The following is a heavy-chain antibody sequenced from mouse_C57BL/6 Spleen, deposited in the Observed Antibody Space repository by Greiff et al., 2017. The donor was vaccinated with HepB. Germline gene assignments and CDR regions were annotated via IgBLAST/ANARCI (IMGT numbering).Heavy chain of an antibody. CDR2: ISYSGST. CDR1: GYSITSGYV. V-gene: IGHV3-1*01. D-gene: IGHD2-1*01. Sequence: DVQLVESGPGLVKPSQSLSLTCTVTGYSITSGYVWHWIRHFPGNKLEWMGYISYSGSTNYNPSLKSRISITHDTSKNHFFLKLNSVTTEDTAAYYCARGGLYGNLFAYWGEGTLVAVSA. J-gene: IGHJ3*01. CDR3: ARGGLYGNLFAY.